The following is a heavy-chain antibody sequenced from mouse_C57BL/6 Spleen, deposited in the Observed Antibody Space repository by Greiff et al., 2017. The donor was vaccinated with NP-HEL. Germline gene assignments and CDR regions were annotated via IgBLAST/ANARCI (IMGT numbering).Heavy chain of an antibody. CDR2: ISNGGGST. D-gene: IGHD2-2*01. Sequence: EVKLVESGGGLVQPGGSLKLSCAASGFTFSDYYMYWVRQTPEKRLEWVAYISNGGGSTYYPDTVKGRFTISSDHAKNTLYLQMSRLKSEDTAMYYCARQDNGYDGAYAMDYWGQGPSVTVSS. V-gene: IGHV5-12*01. J-gene: IGHJ4*01. CDR3: ARQDNGYDGAYAMDY. CDR1: GFTFSDYY.